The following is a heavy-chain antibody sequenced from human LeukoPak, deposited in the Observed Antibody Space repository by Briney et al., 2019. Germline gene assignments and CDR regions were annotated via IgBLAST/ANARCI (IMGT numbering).Heavy chain of an antibody. Sequence: SETLSLTCAVYGGSFSGSYWSWIRQPPGKRLEWIGEINHSGSTNYDSSLESRVTISVDTSKNQFSLKLSSVTVADTAVYYCVREVYRKGYGDYGGFDPWGQGTLVTVFS. CDR3: VREVYRKGYGDYGGFDP. CDR2: INHSGST. J-gene: IGHJ5*02. V-gene: IGHV4-34*01. D-gene: IGHD4-17*01. CDR1: GGSFSGSY.